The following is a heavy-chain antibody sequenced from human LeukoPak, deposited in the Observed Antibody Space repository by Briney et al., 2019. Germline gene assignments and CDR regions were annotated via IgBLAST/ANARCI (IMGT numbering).Heavy chain of an antibody. CDR3: ARGLHHRVITMVRGAIPL. V-gene: IGHV4-39*07. CDR1: GGSISSSSYY. CDR2: IYYIGST. J-gene: IGHJ4*02. D-gene: IGHD3-10*01. Sequence: PSETLSLTCTVSGGSISSSSYYWGWIRQPPGKGLEWIGSIYYIGSTYYNPSLKSRVTISVDTSKNQFSLKLSSVTAADTAVYYCARGLHHRVITMVRGAIPLWGQGTLVTVSS.